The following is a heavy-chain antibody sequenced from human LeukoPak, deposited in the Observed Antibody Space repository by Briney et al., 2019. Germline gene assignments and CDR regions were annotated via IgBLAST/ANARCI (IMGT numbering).Heavy chain of an antibody. Sequence: GESLKISCKGSGFSFTNYWIGWVRQLPGKGLEWMGIIYPGDSDTRYSPSFQGQVTISADKSISTAYLQWSSLKASDTAMYYCARHLAPYSVGSFDVWGQGTMVTVSS. CDR1: GFSFTNYW. V-gene: IGHV5-51*01. CDR3: ARHLAPYSVGSFDV. D-gene: IGHD6-13*01. CDR2: IYPGDSDT. J-gene: IGHJ3*01.